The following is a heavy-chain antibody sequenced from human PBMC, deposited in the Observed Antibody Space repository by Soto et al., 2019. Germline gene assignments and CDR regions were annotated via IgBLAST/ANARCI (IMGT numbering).Heavy chain of an antibody. CDR3: AKDGGYSGYDSGPDY. CDR2: ISGSGGST. D-gene: IGHD5-12*01. CDR1: GFTFSSFA. J-gene: IGHJ4*02. Sequence: PGGSLRLSCAASGFTFSSFAMSWVRQAPGKGLDWASAISGSGGSTYSADSVKGRFTISRDNSKNTLYLQMNSLRAEDTAVYYCAKDGGYSGYDSGPDYWGQGTLVTVSS. V-gene: IGHV3-23*01.